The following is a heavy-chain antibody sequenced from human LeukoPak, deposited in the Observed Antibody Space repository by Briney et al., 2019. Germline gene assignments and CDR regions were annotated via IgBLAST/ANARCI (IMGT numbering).Heavy chain of an antibody. CDR3: ARDVYYGGKTSAGVYYYYMDV. CDR1: GFTFSSYS. D-gene: IGHD4-23*01. Sequence: GGSLRLSCAASGFTFSSYSMNWVRQAPGKGLEWVSSISSSSSYIYYADSVNGRFTISRDNAKNSLYLQVNSLRAEDTAVYYCARDVYYGGKTSAGVYYYYMDVWGKGTTVTVSS. CDR2: ISSSSSYI. V-gene: IGHV3-21*01. J-gene: IGHJ6*03.